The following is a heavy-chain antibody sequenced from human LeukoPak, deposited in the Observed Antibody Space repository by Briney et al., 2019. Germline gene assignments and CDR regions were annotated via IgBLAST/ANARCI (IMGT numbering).Heavy chain of an antibody. CDR3: ARDSVLLWFGGNYYYYYYGMDV. CDR2: INPNSGGT. V-gene: IGHV1-2*02. CDR1: GYTFTGYY. Sequence: GASVKVSCKASGYTFTGYYMHWVRQAPGQGLEWMGWINPNSGGTNYAQKFQGRVTMTRDTSISTAYMELSRLRSDDTAVYYCARDSVLLWFGGNYYYYYYGMDVWGQGTTVTVSS. J-gene: IGHJ6*02. D-gene: IGHD3-10*01.